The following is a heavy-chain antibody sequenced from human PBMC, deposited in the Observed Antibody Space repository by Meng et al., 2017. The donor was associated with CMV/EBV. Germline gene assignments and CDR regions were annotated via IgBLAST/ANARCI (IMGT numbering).Heavy chain of an antibody. D-gene: IGHD2-2*01. Sequence: QAGLQEAGPGPVKPSETLSLPCTVSGGSISSYYWSWIRRPAWKGLEWIGRIYTSGSTNYNPSLKSRVTMSVDTSKNQFSLKLSSVTAADTAVYYCARDLMNCSSTSCANWFDPWGQGTLVTVSS. CDR1: GGSISSYY. J-gene: IGHJ5*02. V-gene: IGHV4-4*07. CDR2: IYTSGST. CDR3: ARDLMNCSSTSCANWFDP.